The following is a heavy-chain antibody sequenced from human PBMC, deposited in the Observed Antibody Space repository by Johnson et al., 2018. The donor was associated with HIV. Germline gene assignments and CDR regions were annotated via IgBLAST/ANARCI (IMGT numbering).Heavy chain of an antibody. CDR1: GFTFSSYG. CDR3: TTDLSFAVTRGGGGDAFGI. V-gene: IGHV3-30*03. Sequence: QVQLVESGGGLVKPGGSLRLSCAASGFTFSSYGMHWVRQAPGKGLEWVAVISYDGSNKYYADSVKGRFTISRDNSKNTLYLQMNSLRAEDTDVYYCTTDLSFAVTRGGGGDAFGIWGQGTMVSVSS. J-gene: IGHJ3*02. D-gene: IGHD4-17*01. CDR2: ISYDGSNK.